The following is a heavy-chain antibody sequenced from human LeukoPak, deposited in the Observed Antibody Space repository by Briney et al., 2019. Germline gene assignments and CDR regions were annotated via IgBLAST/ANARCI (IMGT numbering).Heavy chain of an antibody. V-gene: IGHV1-18*01. J-gene: IGHJ4*02. CDR1: GYTFTSYG. CDR2: ISAYNGNT. Sequence: ASVKVSCKASGYTFTSYGISWVRQAPGQGLEWMGWISAYNGNTNYAQKLQGRVTMTTDTSTSTAYMELRSLRSDDTAVYYCARDALAYCGGDRYSVYWGQGTLVTVSS. D-gene: IGHD2-21*02. CDR3: ARDALAYCGGDRYSVY.